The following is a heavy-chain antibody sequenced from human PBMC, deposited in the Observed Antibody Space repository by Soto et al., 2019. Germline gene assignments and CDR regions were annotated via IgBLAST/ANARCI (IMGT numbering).Heavy chain of an antibody. CDR1: GGSISSSNW. J-gene: IGHJ4*02. V-gene: IGHV4-4*02. CDR2: IYHSGSA. CDR3: ARPSGYYSRRGYFDY. Sequence: SETLSLTCAVSGGSISSSNWWSWVRQPPGKGLEWIGEIYHSGSANYNPSLKSRVTMSLDKSKYQFSLRLSSVTAAVTAVYYCARPSGYYSRRGYFDYWGQGTLLTVSS. D-gene: IGHD3-22*01.